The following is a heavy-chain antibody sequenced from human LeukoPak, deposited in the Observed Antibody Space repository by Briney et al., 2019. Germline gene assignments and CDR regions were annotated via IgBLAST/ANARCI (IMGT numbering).Heavy chain of an antibody. Sequence: SETLSLTCTVPGYSISSGYYWGWIRQTPGKGLEWIGSIYHSGSTFYNPSLKSRVTISVDTSKNQFSLKLSSVTAADTAVYYCARDVRDSSGYYLRAFGYWGQGTLVTVPS. CDR3: ARDVRDSSGYYLRAFGY. J-gene: IGHJ4*02. V-gene: IGHV4-38-2*02. CDR1: GYSISSGYY. CDR2: IYHSGST. D-gene: IGHD3-22*01.